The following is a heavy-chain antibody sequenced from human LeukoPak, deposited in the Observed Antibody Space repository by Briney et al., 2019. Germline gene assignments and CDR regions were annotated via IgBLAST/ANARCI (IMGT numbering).Heavy chain of an antibody. J-gene: IGHJ4*02. CDR1: GFSLRTTGMR. CDR3: ARHSNYDYYFGN. V-gene: IGHV2-70*04. Sequence: SGPTLLKPTQTLTLTCTFSGFSLRTTGMRVSWIRQPPGKALEWLARIDWDDEKFYSASLKTRLTIAKDTSKNQVVLTVTNVDPVDTATYYCARHSNYDYYFGNWGQGALVSVSS. D-gene: IGHD4-11*01. CDR2: IDWDDEK.